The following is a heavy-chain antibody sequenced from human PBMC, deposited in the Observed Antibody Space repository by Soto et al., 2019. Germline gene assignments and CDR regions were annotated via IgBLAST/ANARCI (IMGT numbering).Heavy chain of an antibody. Sequence: TLSLTCTVSGGSISSGGYYWSWIRQHPGKGLEWIGYIYYSGSTYYNPSLKSRVTISVDTSKNQFSLKLSSVTAADTAVYYCARGEIYSGYVRMVDYWGQGTLVTVSS. D-gene: IGHD5-12*01. J-gene: IGHJ4*02. CDR3: ARGEIYSGYVRMVDY. CDR2: IYYSGST. V-gene: IGHV4-31*03. CDR1: GGSISSGGYY.